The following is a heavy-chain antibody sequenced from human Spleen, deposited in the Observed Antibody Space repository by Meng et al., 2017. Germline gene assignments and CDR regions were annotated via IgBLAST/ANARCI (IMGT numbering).Heavy chain of an antibody. CDR3: ARPFPRQRSGFYYGLDV. J-gene: IGHJ6*02. CDR1: GYTFTSYD. CDR2: MNPNTGHA. V-gene: IGHV1-8*01. Sequence: ASVKVSCKASGYTFTSYDFNWVRQAAGQGLEWMGWMNPNTGHAAYAQKFQGRVTMTRDTSISTAYMELSSLRSDDTAVYYCARPFPRQRSGFYYGLDVWGQGTTVTVSS.